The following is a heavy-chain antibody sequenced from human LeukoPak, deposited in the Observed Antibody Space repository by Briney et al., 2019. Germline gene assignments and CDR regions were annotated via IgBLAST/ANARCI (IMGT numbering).Heavy chain of an antibody. CDR3: ATIGRAVAGN. CDR2: IRYDGSNK. D-gene: IGHD6-19*01. V-gene: IGHV3-30*02. Sequence: PGGSLRLSCAASGFTFSSYGMHWVRQAPGKGLEWVAFIRYDGSNKYYADSVKGRFTISRDNSKNTLYLQMNSLRAEDTAVYYCATIGRAVAGNWGQGTLVTVSS. J-gene: IGHJ4*02. CDR1: GFTFSSYG.